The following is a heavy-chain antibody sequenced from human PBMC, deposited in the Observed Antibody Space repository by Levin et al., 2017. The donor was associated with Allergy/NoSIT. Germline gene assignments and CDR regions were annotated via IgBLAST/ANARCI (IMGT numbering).Heavy chain of an antibody. Sequence: GESLKISCAASGFTVSSNYMSWVRQAPGKGLEWVSVIYSGGSTYYADSVKGRFTISRDNSKNTLYLQMNSLRAEDTAVYYCARIYCSSTSCKWYFDLWGRGTLVTVSS. V-gene: IGHV3-53*01. CDR1: GFTVSSNY. D-gene: IGHD2-2*01. CDR2: IYSGGST. J-gene: IGHJ2*01. CDR3: ARIYCSSTSCKWYFDL.